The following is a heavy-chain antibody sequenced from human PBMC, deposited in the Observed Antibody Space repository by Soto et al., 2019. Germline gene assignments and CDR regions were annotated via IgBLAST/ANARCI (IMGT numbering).Heavy chain of an antibody. D-gene: IGHD5-18*01. CDR3: ARPYSYGLRHAFDI. CDR1: GYTFTSYG. Sequence: ASVKVSCKASGYTFTSYGISWVRQAPGQGLEWMGWISAYNGNTNYAQKLQGRVTMATDTSTSTAYMELRSLRSDDTAVYYCARPYSYGLRHAFDIWGQGTMVTVSS. CDR2: ISAYNGNT. J-gene: IGHJ3*02. V-gene: IGHV1-18*01.